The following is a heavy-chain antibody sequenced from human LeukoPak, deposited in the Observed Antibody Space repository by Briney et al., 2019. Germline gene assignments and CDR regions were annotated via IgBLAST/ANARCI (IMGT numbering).Heavy chain of an antibody. D-gene: IGHD3-22*01. J-gene: IGHJ5*02. CDR3: ARDPLDSSGLMNWFDP. V-gene: IGHV3-30-3*01. CDR1: GFTFSSYA. Sequence: SGGSLRLSCAASGFTFSSYAMHWVRQAPGKGLEWVAVISYDGSNKYYADSVKGRFTISRDNSKSTLYLQMNSLRTEDTAVYYCARDPLDSSGLMNWFDPWGQGTLVTVSS. CDR2: ISYDGSNK.